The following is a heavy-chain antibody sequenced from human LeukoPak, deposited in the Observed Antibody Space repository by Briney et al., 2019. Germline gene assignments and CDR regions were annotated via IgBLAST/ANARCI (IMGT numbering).Heavy chain of an antibody. CDR3: ARDPVAAIDY. J-gene: IGHJ4*02. CDR2: ISWNSGSI. CDR1: GFTFDDYA. Sequence: QAGGSLRLSCAASGFTFDDYAMHWVRQAPGKGLEWVSGISWNSGSIGYADSVKGRFTISRDNAKNSLYLQMNSLRAEDTAVYYCARDPVAAIDYWGQGTLVTVSS. D-gene: IGHD6-19*01. V-gene: IGHV3-9*01.